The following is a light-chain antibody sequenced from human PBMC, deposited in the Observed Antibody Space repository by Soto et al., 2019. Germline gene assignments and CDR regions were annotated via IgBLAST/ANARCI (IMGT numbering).Light chain of an antibody. J-gene: IGKJ1*01. CDR3: QQYYSYPWT. CDR1: QGISSA. V-gene: IGKV1-13*02. Sequence: IPSTPSPSTLSATVDDRVTLPCRASQGISSALAWYQQKPGKAPKLLIYAASTLQSGVPSRFSGSGSGTDFTLTISCLQSEDFATYYCQQYYSYPWTFGQGTKVDIK. CDR2: AAS.